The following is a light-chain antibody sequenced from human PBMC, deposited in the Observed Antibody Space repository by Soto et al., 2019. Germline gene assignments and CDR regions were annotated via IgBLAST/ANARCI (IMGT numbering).Light chain of an antibody. J-gene: IGKJ1*01. V-gene: IGKV3-20*01. CDR2: GAS. CDR1: QGVSSN. Sequence: EIVLTQSPATLSVSPGERATLSCRASQGVSSNLAWYQQKPGQAPRLLIYGASSRATGIPVRFSGSGSGTDFTLTISRLEPEDFAVYYCQQYGSSPRTWTFGQGTKVDIK. CDR3: QQYGSSPRTWT.